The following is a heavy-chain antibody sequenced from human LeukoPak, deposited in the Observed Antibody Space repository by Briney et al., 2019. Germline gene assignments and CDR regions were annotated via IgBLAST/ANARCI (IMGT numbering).Heavy chain of an antibody. CDR2: IYNSGTT. D-gene: IGHD7-27*01. V-gene: IGHV4-31*03. CDR1: GGSISNGGYY. Sequence: SQTLSLTCTVSGGSISNGGYYWTWIRQHPGKGLEWIGYIYNSGTTYYNPSLKSRVTISVDTSKNQFSLKLSSVTAADTAVYYCAKILGSGVWYGFDIWGQGTMVTVSS. J-gene: IGHJ3*02. CDR3: AKILGSGVWYGFDI.